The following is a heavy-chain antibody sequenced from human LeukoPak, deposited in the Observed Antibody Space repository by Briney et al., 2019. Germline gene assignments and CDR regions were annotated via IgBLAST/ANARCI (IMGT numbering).Heavy chain of an antibody. CDR1: GFTFSSYW. V-gene: IGHV3-74*01. J-gene: IGHJ3*02. D-gene: IGHD3-10*01. CDR3: TRRGAASDAFDI. CDR2: IKYDGSCT. Sequence: GGSLRLSCAASGFTFSSYWMHWVRQTPGKGRVWVSRIKYDGSCTNYADSVKGRFTISRDNAKNTLYLQMNSLRAEDTAVYYCTRRGAASDAFDIWGQGTMVTVSS.